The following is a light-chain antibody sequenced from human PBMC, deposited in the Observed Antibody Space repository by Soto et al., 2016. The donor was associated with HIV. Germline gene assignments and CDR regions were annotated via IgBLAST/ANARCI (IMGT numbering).Light chain of an antibody. V-gene: IGKV1-39*01. CDR2: GAS. Sequence: DIQLTQSPMSLSPFIRETVTITCRASQNIGTRLHCYQQKLGEAPKLLIYGASTLQSGVPSRFTGSGSGTSFTLRIRSAQPEDSATYFCQQSNTPPYTFGQGTKVQIK. CDR1: QNIGTR. J-gene: IGKJ2*01. CDR3: QQSNTPPYT.